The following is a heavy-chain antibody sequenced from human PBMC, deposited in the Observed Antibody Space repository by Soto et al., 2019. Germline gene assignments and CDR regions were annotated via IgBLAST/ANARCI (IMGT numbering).Heavy chain of an antibody. V-gene: IGHV3-11*06. CDR1: GFTFSDYY. Sequence: GGSLRLSCAASGFTFSDYYMSWIRQAPGKGLEWISYISSSTSYTNYADSVKGRFTISRDNAKNSLYLQMNSLRAEDTAVYYCARVVDYCDPYYYYGMDVWGQGTTVTVSS. CDR3: ARVVDYCDPYYYYGMDV. CDR2: ISSSTSYT. D-gene: IGHD3-22*01. J-gene: IGHJ6*02.